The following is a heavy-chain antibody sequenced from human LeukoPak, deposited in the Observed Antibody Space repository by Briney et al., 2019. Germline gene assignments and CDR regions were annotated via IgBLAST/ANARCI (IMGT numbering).Heavy chain of an antibody. J-gene: IGHJ4*02. D-gene: IGHD2-15*01. CDR1: GFTFGDYA. CDR2: IRSKAYGGTT. V-gene: IGHV3-49*04. CDR3: TRGIGYCSGGSCYYDY. Sequence: PGGSLRLSCTASGFTFGDYAMSWVRQAPGKGLEWVGFIRSKAYGGTTEYAASVKGRFTIPRDDSKSIAYLQMNSLKTEDTAVYYCTRGIGYCSGGSCYYDYWGQGTLVTVSS.